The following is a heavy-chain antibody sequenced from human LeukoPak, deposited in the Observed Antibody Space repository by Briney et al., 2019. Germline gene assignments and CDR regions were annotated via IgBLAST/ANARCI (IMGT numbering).Heavy chain of an antibody. CDR2: IYDSGST. CDR1: GASIRRGDYY. CDR3: ARDCSGGSCYGAFDI. D-gene: IGHD2-15*01. Sequence: SETLSLTCTVSGASIRRGDYYWGWIRQPPGKGLEWIGYIYDSGSTYYNPSLKSRITISVDTSENRFSLKLSSVTATDTAVYYCARDCSGGSCYGAFDIWGQGTMVTVSS. J-gene: IGHJ3*02. V-gene: IGHV4-30-4*01.